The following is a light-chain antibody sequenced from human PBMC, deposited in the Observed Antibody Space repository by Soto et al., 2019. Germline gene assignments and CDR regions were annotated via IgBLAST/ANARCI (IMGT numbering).Light chain of an antibody. Sequence: EIVMTQSPATLSVSPGERATLSCRASQSVRSNLAWYQQKPGQSPRLLIYGASTRATGIPARFSGSGSGTQFTLTISSLQSEDFAVYSCQQYNNWPPAWTFGQGTKVDIK. CDR3: QQYNNWPPAWT. V-gene: IGKV3-15*01. J-gene: IGKJ1*01. CDR2: GAS. CDR1: QSVRSN.